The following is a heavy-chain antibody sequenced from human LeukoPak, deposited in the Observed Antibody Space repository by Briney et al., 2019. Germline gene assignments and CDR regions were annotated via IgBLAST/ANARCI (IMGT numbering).Heavy chain of an antibody. J-gene: IGHJ6*03. D-gene: IGHD2-2*01. CDR2: INHSGST. V-gene: IGHV4-34*01. Sequence: PSETLSLTCAVYGGSFSGYYWSWIRQPPGKGLEWIGEINHSGSTNYSPSLKSRVTISVDTSKNQFSLKLSSVTAADTAVYYCARDNIVVVPAAILRLYYYYYYMDVWGKGTTVTVSS. CDR1: GGSFSGYY. CDR3: ARDNIVVVPAAILRLYYYYYYMDV.